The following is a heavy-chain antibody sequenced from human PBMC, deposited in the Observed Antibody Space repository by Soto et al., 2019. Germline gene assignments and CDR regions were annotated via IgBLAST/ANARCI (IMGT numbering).Heavy chain of an antibody. V-gene: IGHV3-30-3*01. D-gene: IGHD3-22*01. Sequence: QVQLVESGGGVVQPGRSLRLSCAASGFTFSSYAMHWVRQAPGKGLEWVAVISYDGSNKYYADSVKGRFTISRDNSKNTLYLQMNSLSVEDTAVYYCAGGPVGSSGYYFGRYWGQGTLVTVSS. CDR3: AGGPVGSSGYYFGRY. J-gene: IGHJ4*02. CDR1: GFTFSSYA. CDR2: ISYDGSNK.